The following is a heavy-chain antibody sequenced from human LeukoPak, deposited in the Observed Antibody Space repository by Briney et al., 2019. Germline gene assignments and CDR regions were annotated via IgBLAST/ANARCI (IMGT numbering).Heavy chain of an antibody. CDR2: IRSKLNSYAT. J-gene: IGHJ4*02. CDR1: GFTFSGSA. CDR3: TRHGMGDY. Sequence: GGSLRLSCAASGFTFSGSAMHWVRQGSGKGLECVGRIRSKLNSYATAYAASMKGRFTISRDDSKNTAYLQMNSLKTEDTAVYYCTRHGMGDYWGQGTLVTVSS. D-gene: IGHD1-14*01. V-gene: IGHV3-73*01.